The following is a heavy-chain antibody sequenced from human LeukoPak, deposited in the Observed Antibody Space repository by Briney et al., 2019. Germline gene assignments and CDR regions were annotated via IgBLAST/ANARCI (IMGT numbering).Heavy chain of an antibody. D-gene: IGHD1-26*01. J-gene: IGHJ5*02. CDR3: GGGTLRGTYSLFAP. CDR2: IYYSGST. Sequence: SETLSLTCTVSGGSISSYYWSWIRQPPGKGLEWMGYIYYSGSTIYNPSLKSRVTISVDTSKNQFSLKLSSVTAADTAVYYCGGGTLRGTYSLFAPGGQGPLVTVSP. V-gene: IGHV4-59*01. CDR1: GGSISSYY.